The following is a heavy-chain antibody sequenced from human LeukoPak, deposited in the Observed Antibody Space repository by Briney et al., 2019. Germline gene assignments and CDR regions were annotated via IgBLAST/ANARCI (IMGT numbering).Heavy chain of an antibody. J-gene: IGHJ4*02. CDR2: IYPGDSEI. D-gene: IGHD5-18*01. CDR1: GYSFTTNW. Sequence: GESLKISCKGSGYSFTTNWIGWVRQMPGKGLEWMGIIYPGDSEIRYSPSFQGQVTISADKSISTAYVQWSSLKASDTAMYYCVRSRGYSYGYSYYFDYWGQGTLVTVSS. CDR3: VRSRGYSYGYSYYFDY. V-gene: IGHV5-51*01.